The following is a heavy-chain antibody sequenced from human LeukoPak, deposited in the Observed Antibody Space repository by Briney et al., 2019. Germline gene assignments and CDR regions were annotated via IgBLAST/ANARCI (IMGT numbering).Heavy chain of an antibody. Sequence: QTGGSLRLSCAASGFTFSSYAMHWVRQAPGKGLEWVAVISYDGSNKYYADSVKGRFTISRDNSKNTLYLQMNSLRAEDTAVYYCAKDLAISGVDDILDYWGQGTLVTVSS. CDR2: ISYDGSNK. V-gene: IGHV3-30*04. CDR1: GFTFSSYA. D-gene: IGHD3-3*01. J-gene: IGHJ4*02. CDR3: AKDLAISGVDDILDY.